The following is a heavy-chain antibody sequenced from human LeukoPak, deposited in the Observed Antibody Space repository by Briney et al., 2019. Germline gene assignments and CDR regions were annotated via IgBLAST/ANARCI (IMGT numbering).Heavy chain of an antibody. Sequence: GGSLRLSCAASGFTFSDYYMSWIRQAPGKGLEWVSYISSSSSSYTNYADSVKGRFTISRDNAKNSLYLQMNSLRGEDTAVYYCAREGTITAYNFDYWGQGTLVTVSS. CDR1: GFTFSDYY. J-gene: IGHJ4*02. D-gene: IGHD5-12*01. CDR2: ISSSSSSYT. CDR3: AREGTITAYNFDY. V-gene: IGHV3-11*05.